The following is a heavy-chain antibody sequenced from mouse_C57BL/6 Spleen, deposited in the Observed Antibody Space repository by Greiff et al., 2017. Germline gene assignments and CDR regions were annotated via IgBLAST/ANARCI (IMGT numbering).Heavy chain of an antibody. Sequence: VKLMESGPELVKPGASVKISCKASGYTFTDYYINWVKQRPGQGLEWIGWIFPGSGSTYYNEKFKGKATLTVDKSSSTAYMLLSSLTSEDSAVYFCARYYGNYEDYAMDYWGQGTSVTVSS. CDR3: ARYYGNYEDYAMDY. D-gene: IGHD2-1*01. V-gene: IGHV1-75*01. J-gene: IGHJ4*01. CDR1: GYTFTDYY. CDR2: IFPGSGST.